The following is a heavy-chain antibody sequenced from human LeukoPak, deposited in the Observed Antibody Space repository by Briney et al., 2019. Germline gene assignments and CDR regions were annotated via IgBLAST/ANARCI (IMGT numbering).Heavy chain of an antibody. V-gene: IGHV1-69*05. J-gene: IGHJ6*03. D-gene: IGHD1-7*01. Sequence: SVKVSCKASGGTFSSYAISWVRQAPGQGLEWMGGIIPIFGRANYAQKFQGRVTITTDESTSTAYMELSSLRSEDTAVYYCARGNYGVPLTDYYYHYYMDVWGKGTTVTVSS. CDR3: ARGNYGVPLTDYYYHYYMDV. CDR2: IIPIFGRA. CDR1: GGTFSSYA.